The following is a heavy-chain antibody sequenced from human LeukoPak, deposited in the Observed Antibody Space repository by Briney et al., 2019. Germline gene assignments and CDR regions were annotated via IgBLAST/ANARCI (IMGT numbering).Heavy chain of an antibody. Sequence: SETLSLTCTVSGGSISSYYWSWIRQPPGKGLEWIGYIYYSGSTNYNPSLKSRVTISVDTSKNQFSLKLSSVTAADTAVYYCARHSITAGTEYAFDIWGQGTMVTVSS. V-gene: IGHV4-59*01. D-gene: IGHD6-13*01. CDR3: ARHSITAGTEYAFDI. J-gene: IGHJ3*02. CDR2: IYYSGST. CDR1: GGSISSYY.